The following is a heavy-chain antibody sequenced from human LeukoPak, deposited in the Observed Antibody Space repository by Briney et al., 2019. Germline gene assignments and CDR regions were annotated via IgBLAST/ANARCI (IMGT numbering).Heavy chain of an antibody. J-gene: IGHJ4*02. V-gene: IGHV1-18*01. CDR2: ISAYNGNT. D-gene: IGHD1-1*01. CDR1: GYTLTELS. Sequence: GASVKVSCKVSGYTLTELSMHWVRQAPGQGLEWMGWISAYNGNTNYAQKLQGRVTMTTDTSTSTAYMELRSLRSDDTAVYYCARGNFGTYFDYWGQGTLVTVSS. CDR3: ARGNFGTYFDY.